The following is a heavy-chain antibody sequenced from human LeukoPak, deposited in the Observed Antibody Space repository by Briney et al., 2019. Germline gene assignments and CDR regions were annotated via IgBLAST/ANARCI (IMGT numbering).Heavy chain of an antibody. CDR1: GFTFSSYA. CDR3: AKGYYGSGSYYMSY. Sequence: GGSLRLSCAASGFTFSSYAMSWVRQAPGKGLEWVSAISGSGGNTYHADSVKGRFTISRDNSKNTLYLQMNSLRAEDTAVYYCAKGYYGSGSYYMSYWGQGTLVTVSS. J-gene: IGHJ4*02. V-gene: IGHV3-23*01. D-gene: IGHD3-10*01. CDR2: ISGSGGNT.